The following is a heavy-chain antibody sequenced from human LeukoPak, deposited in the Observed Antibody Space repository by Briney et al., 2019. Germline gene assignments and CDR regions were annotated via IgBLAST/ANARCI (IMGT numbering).Heavy chain of an antibody. Sequence: SVKVSCKASGYTFTAYYMHWVRQAPGQGLEWMGWINPNSGGTNYAQKFQGRVTMTRDTSISTAYMELSRLRSDDTAVYYCARDDHGEGYFDYWGQGTLVTVSS. CDR1: GYTFTAYY. J-gene: IGHJ4*02. CDR2: INPNSGGT. V-gene: IGHV1-2*02. CDR3: ARDDHGEGYFDY. D-gene: IGHD4/OR15-4a*01.